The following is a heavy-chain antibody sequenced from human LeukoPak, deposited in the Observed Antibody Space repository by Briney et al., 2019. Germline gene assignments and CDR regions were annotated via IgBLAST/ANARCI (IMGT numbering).Heavy chain of an antibody. D-gene: IGHD4-23*01. J-gene: IGHJ4*02. CDR1: GGSSSSSSYY. Sequence: PSETLSLTCSVSGGSSSSSSYYWGWIRQPPGKGLEWIGSIHDSGSTDYNPSLKSRVTISVDTSKNQFSLKLSSVTAADTAVYYCAKLYGGNSNSYYCDYWGQGTLVTVPS. CDR2: IHDSGST. V-gene: IGHV4-39*01. CDR3: AKLYGGNSNSYYCDY.